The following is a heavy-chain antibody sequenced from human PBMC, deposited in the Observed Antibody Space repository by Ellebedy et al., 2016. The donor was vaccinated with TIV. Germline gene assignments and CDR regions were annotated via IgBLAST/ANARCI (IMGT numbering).Heavy chain of an antibody. V-gene: IGHV4-4*02. CDR2: IYHSGST. CDR1: GGSISSSNW. D-gene: IGHD3-9*01. J-gene: IGHJ4*02. CDR3: ARGDDILTVYDY. Sequence: MPSETLSLTCAVSGGSISSSNWWSWVRQPPGKGLEWIGEIYHSGSTNYNPSLKSRVTISVDTSKNQFSLKLSSVTAADTAVYYCARGDDILTVYDYWGQGTLVTVSS.